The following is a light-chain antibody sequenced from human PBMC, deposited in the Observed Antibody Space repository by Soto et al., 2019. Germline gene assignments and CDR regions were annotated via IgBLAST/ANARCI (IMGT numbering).Light chain of an antibody. V-gene: IGKV1-33*01. CDR1: QDIRNY. J-gene: IGKJ4*01. Sequence: DIQMTQSPSSLSASVGDRVTITCQASQDIRNYLNWYQQKPGQAPKILIYDASYLETGVPSRFSGGGAGTDFTLTISSLQPEDIATYYCQQYNHLPLTFGGGTKVDIK. CDR2: DAS. CDR3: QQYNHLPLT.